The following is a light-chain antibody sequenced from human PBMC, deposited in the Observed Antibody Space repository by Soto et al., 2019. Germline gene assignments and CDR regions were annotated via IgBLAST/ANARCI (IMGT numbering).Light chain of an antibody. CDR1: QSVSSN. CDR2: GAS. Sequence: EIVMPQSPATLSVSPRERATLSCRASQSVSSNLAWYQQKPGQAPRLLIYGASTRATGIPATFSGSGSGTDFTLTISSPQSEDFAVYYCQQDNNWPPWTFGQGTKVEIK. J-gene: IGKJ1*01. CDR3: QQDNNWPPWT. V-gene: IGKV3-15*01.